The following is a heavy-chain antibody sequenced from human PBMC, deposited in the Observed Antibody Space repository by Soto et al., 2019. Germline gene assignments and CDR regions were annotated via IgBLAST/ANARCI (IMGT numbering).Heavy chain of an antibody. CDR1: GFTFSSYW. Sequence: GGSLRLSCAASGFTFSSYWMHWVRQAPGKGLVWVSRINSDGSSTSYADSVKGRFTISRDNAKNTLYLQMNSLRAEDTAVYYCAREGFGELLYPATYYYYGMDVWGQGTTVTVSS. CDR3: AREGFGELLYPATYYYYGMDV. D-gene: IGHD3-10*01. J-gene: IGHJ6*02. V-gene: IGHV3-74*01. CDR2: INSDGSST.